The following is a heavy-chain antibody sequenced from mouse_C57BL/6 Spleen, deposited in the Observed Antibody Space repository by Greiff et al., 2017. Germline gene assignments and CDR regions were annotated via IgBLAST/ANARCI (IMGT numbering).Heavy chain of an antibody. Sequence: EVQGVESGAELVRPGASVKLSCTASGFNIKDDYMHWVKQRPEQGLEWIGWIDPENGDTEYASKFQGKATITADTSSNTAYLQLSSLTSEDTAVYYSTPSGREDYWGQGTTLTVSS. V-gene: IGHV14-4*01. D-gene: IGHD3-1*01. CDR2: IDPENGDT. CDR1: GFNIKDDY. CDR3: TPSGREDY. J-gene: IGHJ2*01.